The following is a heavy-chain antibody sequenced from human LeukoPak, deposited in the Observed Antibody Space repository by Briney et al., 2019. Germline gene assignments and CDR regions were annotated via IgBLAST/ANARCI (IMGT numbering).Heavy chain of an antibody. J-gene: IGHJ4*02. Sequence: PSETLSLTCTVSGGSISSYCWSWIRQPPGKGLEWIGYIYYSGSTNYNPSLKSRVTISVDTSKNQFSLKLSSVTAADTAVYYCARGYCSGGSCSHGRWYFDYWGQGTLVTVSS. D-gene: IGHD2-15*01. CDR3: ARGYCSGGSCSHGRWYFDY. CDR1: GGSISSYC. V-gene: IGHV4-59*08. CDR2: IYYSGST.